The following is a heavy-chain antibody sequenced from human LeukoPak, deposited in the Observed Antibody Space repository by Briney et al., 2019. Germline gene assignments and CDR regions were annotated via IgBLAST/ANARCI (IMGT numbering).Heavy chain of an antibody. D-gene: IGHD3-10*01. CDR3: AREMGILWSSGGAFDI. Sequence: SSETLSLTCTVSVGSISSYYWSWTRQPPGKGLEWIGYIYYSGSTNYNPSLKSRVTISVDTSKNQFSLKLSSVTAADTAVYYCAREMGILWSSGGAFDIWGQGTMVTVSS. CDR2: IYYSGST. CDR1: VGSISSYY. J-gene: IGHJ3*02. V-gene: IGHV4-59*01.